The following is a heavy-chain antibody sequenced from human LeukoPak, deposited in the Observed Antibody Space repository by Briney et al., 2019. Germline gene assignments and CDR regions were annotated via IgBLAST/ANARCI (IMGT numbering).Heavy chain of an antibody. CDR2: IYHSGST. V-gene: IGHV4-31*03. CDR3: AREVLATVTTFWFDL. J-gene: IGHJ4*02. Sequence: SQTLSLTCTVSGGSISSGGYYWSWIRQHPGKGLEWIGYIYHSGSTYYNPSLKSRVTISVDTSKNQFSLKLSSVTAADTAVYYCAREVLATVTTFWFDLWGQGTLVTVSS. CDR1: GGSISSGGYY. D-gene: IGHD4-17*01.